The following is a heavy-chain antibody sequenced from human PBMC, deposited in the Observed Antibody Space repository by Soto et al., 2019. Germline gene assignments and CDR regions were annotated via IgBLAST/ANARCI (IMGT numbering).Heavy chain of an antibody. V-gene: IGHV3-23*01. CDR2: ISGSGGST. CDR3: AKLRGYYYSLGYFDY. J-gene: IGHJ4*02. Sequence: EVQLLESGGGLVQPGGSLRLSCAAAGFTFSSYAMSWVRQAPGKGLEWVSAISGSGGSTYYADSVKGRFTISRDNSKNTLYLQMNRLRAEDTAVYYCAKLRGYYYSLGYFDYWGQGSLVTVSS. CDR1: GFTFSSYA. D-gene: IGHD3-22*01.